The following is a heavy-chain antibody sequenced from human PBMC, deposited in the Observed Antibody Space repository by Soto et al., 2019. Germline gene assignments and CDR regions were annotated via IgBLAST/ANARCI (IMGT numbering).Heavy chain of an antibody. J-gene: IGHJ3*02. V-gene: IGHV1-18*01. D-gene: IGHD3-16*02. Sequence: ASVKVSCKASGYTFTSYGISWVRQAPGQGLEWMGWISAYNGNTNYAQKLQGRVTTTTDTSTSTAYMELRSLRSDDTAVYYCASLGYDYVWGSYRPHAFDIWGQGTMVTVSS. CDR2: ISAYNGNT. CDR1: GYTFTSYG. CDR3: ASLGYDYVWGSYRPHAFDI.